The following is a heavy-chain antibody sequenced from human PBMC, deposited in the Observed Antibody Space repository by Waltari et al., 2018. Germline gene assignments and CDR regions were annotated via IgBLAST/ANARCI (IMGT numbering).Heavy chain of an antibody. CDR3: ARVWADTSGWFPYYFDS. D-gene: IGHD3-22*01. J-gene: IGHJ4*02. V-gene: IGHV3-7*01. CDR2: IKQDGSEK. Sequence: EVQLVESGGGLVQPGGSLRLSCAASGFRFSNYWMSWVRQAPGKGLEWVANIKQDGSEKKYVDSVKGRFTISRDNAKNSLFLQVNSLRAEDTALYFCARVWADTSGWFPYYFDSWGQGTLVTVSS. CDR1: GFRFSNYW.